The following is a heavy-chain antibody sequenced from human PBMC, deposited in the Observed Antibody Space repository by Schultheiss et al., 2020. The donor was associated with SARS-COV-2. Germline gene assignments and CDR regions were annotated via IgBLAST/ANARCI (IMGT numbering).Heavy chain of an antibody. Sequence: GGSLRLSCAASGFTFKNFGMHWVRQAPGKGLEWVAVISYDGSNKYYADSVKGRFTISRDNSKNTLYLQMNSLRAEDTAVYYCARDRSVENYYYGMDVWGQGTTVTVSS. CDR3: ARDRSVENYYYGMDV. CDR1: GFTFKNFG. D-gene: IGHD1-1*01. J-gene: IGHJ6*02. CDR2: ISYDGSNK. V-gene: IGHV3-30*12.